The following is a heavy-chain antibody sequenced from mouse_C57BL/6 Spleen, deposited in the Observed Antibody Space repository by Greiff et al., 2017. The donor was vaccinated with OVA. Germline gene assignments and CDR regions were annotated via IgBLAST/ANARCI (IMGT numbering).Heavy chain of an antibody. Sequence: EVQLVESGPGLVKPSQSLSLTCSVTGYSITSCYYWNWIRQFPGNKLEWMGYISYDGSNNYNPSLKNRISITRDTSKNQFFLKLNSVTTEDTATYYCAKKGGYYGWYFDVWGTGTTVTVSS. CDR3: AKKGGYYGWYFDV. V-gene: IGHV3-6*01. CDR1: GYSITSCYY. J-gene: IGHJ1*03. D-gene: IGHD2-3*01. CDR2: ISYDGSN.